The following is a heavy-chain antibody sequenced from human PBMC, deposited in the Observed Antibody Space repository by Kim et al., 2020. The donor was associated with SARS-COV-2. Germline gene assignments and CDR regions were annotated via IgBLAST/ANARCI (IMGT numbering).Heavy chain of an antibody. J-gene: IGHJ6*02. V-gene: IGHV3-23*01. D-gene: IGHD1-26*01. CDR3: APDSGSYPYYYYGMDV. Sequence: SVKGRFTISRDNSKNTLYLQMNSLRAEDTAVYYCAPDSGSYPYYYYGMDVWGQGTTVTVSS.